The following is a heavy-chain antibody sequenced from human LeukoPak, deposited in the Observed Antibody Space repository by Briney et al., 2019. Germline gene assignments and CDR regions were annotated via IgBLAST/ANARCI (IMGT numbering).Heavy chain of an antibody. V-gene: IGHV3-33*01. Sequence: GGPLRLSCAASGFTFSSYGMHWVRQAPGKGLEWVAVIWYDGSNKYYADSVKGRFTISRDNSKNTLYLQMNSLRAEDTAVYYCASDYCSSTSCYVFDYWGQGTLVTVSS. CDR2: IWYDGSNK. CDR3: ASDYCSSTSCYVFDY. CDR1: GFTFSSYG. D-gene: IGHD2-2*01. J-gene: IGHJ4*02.